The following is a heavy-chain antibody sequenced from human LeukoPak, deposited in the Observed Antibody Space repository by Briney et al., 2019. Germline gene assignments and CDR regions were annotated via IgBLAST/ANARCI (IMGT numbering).Heavy chain of an antibody. J-gene: IGHJ4*02. CDR1: GGTFSSYA. CDR3: ASTRSGYYYRDD. CDR2: IIPIFGIA. Sequence: SVKVSCKASGGTFSSYAISWVRQAPGQGLEWMGGIIPIFGIANYAQKFQGRVTITADKSTSTAYMELSSLRSEDTAVYYCASTRSGYYYRDDWGQGTLVTVSS. D-gene: IGHD3-22*01. V-gene: IGHV1-69*10.